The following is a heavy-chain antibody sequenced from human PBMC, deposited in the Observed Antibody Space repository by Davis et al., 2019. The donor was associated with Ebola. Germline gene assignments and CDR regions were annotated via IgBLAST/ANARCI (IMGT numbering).Heavy chain of an antibody. J-gene: IGHJ5*02. CDR1: GGSFSGYY. CDR2: INHSGST. Sequence: PSETLSLTCAVYGGSFSGYYWSWIRQPPGKGLEWIGEINHSGSTNYNPSLKSRVTISVDTSKKQFSLKLSSVTAADTAVYYCARMVRGTPGIVITFGGVRWFDPWGQGTLVTVSS. V-gene: IGHV4-34*01. CDR3: ARMVRGTPGIVITFGGVRWFDP. D-gene: IGHD3-16*01.